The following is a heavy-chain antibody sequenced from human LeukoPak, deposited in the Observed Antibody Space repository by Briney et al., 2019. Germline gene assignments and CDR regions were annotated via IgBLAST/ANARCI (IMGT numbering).Heavy chain of an antibody. Sequence: GGSLRLSCAASGFTFSSYEMNWVRQAPGKGLEWVSDISSSGSTIYYADSVEGRFTTSRHNAKNSLYLQVNSLRAEDTAVYYCARYGYGGGFDYWGQGTLVTVSS. D-gene: IGHD5-18*01. CDR3: ARYGYGGGFDY. J-gene: IGHJ4*02. V-gene: IGHV3-48*03. CDR1: GFTFSSYE. CDR2: ISSSGSTI.